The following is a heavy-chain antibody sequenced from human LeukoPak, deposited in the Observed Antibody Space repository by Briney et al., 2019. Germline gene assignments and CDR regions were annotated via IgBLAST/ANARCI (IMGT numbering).Heavy chain of an antibody. D-gene: IGHD1-26*01. CDR1: GFTFSSYA. Sequence: GGSLRLSCAASGFTFSSYAMHWVRQAPGKGLEWVAFIRYDGSNKYYADSVKGRFTISRDNSKNTLYLQMNSLRAEDTAVYYCAKDRGGSYYFYGVFDYWGQGTLVTVSS. V-gene: IGHV3-30*02. CDR2: IRYDGSNK. J-gene: IGHJ4*02. CDR3: AKDRGGSYYFYGVFDY.